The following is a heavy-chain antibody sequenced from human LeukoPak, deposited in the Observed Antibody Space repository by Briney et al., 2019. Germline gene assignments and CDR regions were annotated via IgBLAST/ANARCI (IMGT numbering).Heavy chain of an antibody. CDR3: AVTAIHYYYYYGMDA. CDR1: GFTFSSYW. J-gene: IGHJ6*02. CDR2: INSDGSST. Sequence: LAGGSLRLSCAASGFTFSSYWMHWVRQAPGKGLVWVSRINSDGSSTSYADSVKGRFTISRDNAKNTLYLQMNSLRAEDTAVYYRAVTAIHYYYYYGMDAWGQGTTVTVSS. D-gene: IGHD2-21*02. V-gene: IGHV3-74*01.